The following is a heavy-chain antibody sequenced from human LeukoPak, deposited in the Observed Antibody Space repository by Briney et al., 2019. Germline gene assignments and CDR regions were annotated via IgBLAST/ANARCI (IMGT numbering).Heavy chain of an antibody. CDR1: GGSISSYY. Sequence: SETLSLTCTVSGGSISSYYWSWIRQPPGKGLERIGYIYYSGSTNYNPSLKSRVTISVDTSKNQFSLKLSSVTAADTAVYYCATVGLVVVAARDYYYMDVWGKGTTVTVSS. J-gene: IGHJ6*03. CDR2: IYYSGST. D-gene: IGHD2-15*01. V-gene: IGHV4-59*01. CDR3: ATVGLVVVAARDYYYMDV.